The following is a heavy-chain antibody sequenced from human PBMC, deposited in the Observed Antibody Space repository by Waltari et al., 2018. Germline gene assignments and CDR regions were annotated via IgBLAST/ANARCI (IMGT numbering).Heavy chain of an antibody. CDR2: ISSSSSYI. D-gene: IGHD1-26*01. V-gene: IGHV3-21*01. CDR1: GFTFSSYS. CDR3: ARGGGSRDYDY. J-gene: IGHJ4*02. Sequence: EVQLVDSGGGLVKPGGSLRRPCAACGFTFSSYSKNWFRQAPGKGLEWVSSISSSSSYIYYADSVKGRFTIARDNAKNSLYLQMNSLRAEDTAVYYCARGGGSRDYDYWGQGTLVTVSS.